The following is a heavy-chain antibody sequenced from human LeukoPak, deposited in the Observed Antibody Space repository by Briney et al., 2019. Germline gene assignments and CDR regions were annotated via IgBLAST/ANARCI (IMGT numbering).Heavy chain of an antibody. J-gene: IGHJ4*02. Sequence: GASVKVSSTASVYTFTTYDINWVRHATGQGLEWMGWMNPNSGNTGYAQKFQGRVTMTRNTSISTAYMELSSLRSEDTAVYYCARGGSGIMITFGGVDYWGQGTLVTVSS. CDR2: MNPNSGNT. V-gene: IGHV1-8*01. CDR3: ARGGSGIMITFGGVDY. CDR1: VYTFTTYD. D-gene: IGHD3-16*01.